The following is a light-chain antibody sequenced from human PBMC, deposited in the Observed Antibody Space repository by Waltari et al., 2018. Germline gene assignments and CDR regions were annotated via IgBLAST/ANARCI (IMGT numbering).Light chain of an antibody. CDR3: QHYSSYPPS. V-gene: IGKV1-5*03. Sequence: DIQMTQSPSTLSASVGERVTITWRTSQSISSWLAWYQQKPGKAPKLLIYKASSLERDVPSRFSGSGSGTEFTLTISSLQPDDFATFYCQHYSSYPPSFGGGTKVEIK. J-gene: IGKJ4*01. CDR2: KAS. CDR1: QSISSW.